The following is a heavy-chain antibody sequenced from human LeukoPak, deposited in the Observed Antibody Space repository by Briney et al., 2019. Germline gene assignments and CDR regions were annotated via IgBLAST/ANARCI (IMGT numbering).Heavy chain of an antibody. Sequence: GGSLRLSCAVSGFTFSSYAMHWVRQAPGKGLEWVVVISFDGTNKYYAASVKGRFTMSRDNSKNALYVQMNSLRPEDTAVYYCARGGGTTDSAWYGYYFDHWGQGTLVTVSS. J-gene: IGHJ4*02. CDR2: ISFDGTNK. V-gene: IGHV3-30*04. CDR1: GFTFSSYA. CDR3: ARGGGTTDSAWYGYYFDH. D-gene: IGHD6-19*01.